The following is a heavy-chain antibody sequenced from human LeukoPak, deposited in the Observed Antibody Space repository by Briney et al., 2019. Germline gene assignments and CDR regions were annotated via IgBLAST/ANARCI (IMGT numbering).Heavy chain of an antibody. V-gene: IGHV5-51*01. CDR3: ARRRSERRQQVVGGPYYMDV. CDR2: IYPGDSNT. CDR1: GYMLTSYW. Sequence: GESLKISCKGSGYMLTSYWIAWVRQMPGKGLEWMGIIYPGDSNTIYSPSFQGRVTISVDKSINTAYLQWSGLKASDTAMYYCARRRSERRQQVVGGPYYMDVWGKGTMVTVSS. D-gene: IGHD1-1*01. J-gene: IGHJ6*03.